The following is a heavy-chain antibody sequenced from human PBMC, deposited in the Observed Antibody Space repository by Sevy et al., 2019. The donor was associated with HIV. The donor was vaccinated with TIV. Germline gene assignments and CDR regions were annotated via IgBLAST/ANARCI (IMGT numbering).Heavy chain of an antibody. CDR3: ASESSLYSNGWYNY. V-gene: IGHV3-66*02. D-gene: IGHD6-19*01. Sequence: GGSLRLSCAASGFTVSNNYMSWVRQAPGKGLEWVSLIYSGGGTYYADSVKGRFTITRDNSKNTLYLQMNSLRAEDTAVYYCASESSLYSNGWYNYWGQGTLVTVSS. CDR2: IYSGGGT. J-gene: IGHJ4*02. CDR1: GFTVSNNY.